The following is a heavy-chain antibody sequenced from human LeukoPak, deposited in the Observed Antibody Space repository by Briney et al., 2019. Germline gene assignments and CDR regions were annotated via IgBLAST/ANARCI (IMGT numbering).Heavy chain of an antibody. V-gene: IGHV1-3*01. D-gene: IGHD1-1*01. CDR2: INAGNGNT. CDR1: GYTFTSYA. CDR3: ARFERERAFDI. J-gene: IGHJ3*02. Sequence: ASVKVSCKASGYTFTSYAMHWVRQAPGQRLEWMGWINAGNGNTKYSQKFQGRVTITRDTSASTAYMELSSLRSEDAAVYYCARFERERAFDIWGQGTMVTVSS.